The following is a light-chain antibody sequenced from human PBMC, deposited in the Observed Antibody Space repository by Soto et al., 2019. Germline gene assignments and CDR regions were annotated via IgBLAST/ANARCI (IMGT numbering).Light chain of an antibody. CDR3: TSKRDSSTLFV. J-gene: IGLJ1*01. CDR2: EVT. CDR1: SSDVGAYNY. V-gene: IGLV2-14*01. Sequence: QSALTQPASGSGSPGQSITISCTGTSSDVGAYNYVSWYQHHPGKVPKLLIYEVTNRPSGGSDRFSGPTSGNTASLPISGLQAEDEADYYCTSKRDSSTLFVFGTGTKVNVL.